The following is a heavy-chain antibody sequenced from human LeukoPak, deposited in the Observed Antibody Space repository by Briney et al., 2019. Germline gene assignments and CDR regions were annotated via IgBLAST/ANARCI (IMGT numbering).Heavy chain of an antibody. CDR2: IYSGGST. V-gene: IGHV3-53*01. CDR3: AREKAGTFDY. Sequence: GGSLRLSCAASGFTVSSNYMSWVRQAPGKGLEWVSVIYSGGSTYYADSVKGRFTISRDNSKNTLYLQMNSLRAEDTAVYYCAREKAGTFDYWGQGTLATVSS. CDR1: GFTVSSNY. D-gene: IGHD6-13*01. J-gene: IGHJ4*02.